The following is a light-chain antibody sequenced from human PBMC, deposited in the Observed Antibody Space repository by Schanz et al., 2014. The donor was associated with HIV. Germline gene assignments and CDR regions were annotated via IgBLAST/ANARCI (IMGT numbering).Light chain of an antibody. CDR2: DVS. J-gene: IGLJ1*01. CDR3: SSFTSSFTYV. CDR1: SSDVGYYKY. V-gene: IGLV2-14*03. Sequence: QSALTQPASVSGSPGQSITISCTGTSSDVGYYKYVSWYQQHPGKAPKLMIYDVSVRPSGVSNRFSGSKSGNTASLTISGLQADDAADYYCSSFTSSFTYVFGTGTKLTVL.